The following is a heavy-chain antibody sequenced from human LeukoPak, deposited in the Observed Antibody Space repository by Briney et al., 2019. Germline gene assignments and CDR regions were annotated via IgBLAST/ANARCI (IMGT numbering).Heavy chain of an antibody. CDR2: ISIDGGSK. J-gene: IGHJ4*02. Sequence: GGSLRLSCSASGFTFTDYAMHWVRQAPGKGLEYGSTISIDGGSKYYADFVKGRFSISRDNSKNTLHLQMSSLRAEDTAVYYCVKDREYSYDYWGQGTLVTVSS. CDR1: GFTFTDYA. CDR3: VKDREYSYDY. V-gene: IGHV3-64D*06. D-gene: IGHD5-18*01.